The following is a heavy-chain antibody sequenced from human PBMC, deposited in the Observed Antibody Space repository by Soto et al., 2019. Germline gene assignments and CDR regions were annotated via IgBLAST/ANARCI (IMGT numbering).Heavy chain of an antibody. CDR3: SSVETQRYYYGMDV. CDR1: GGTFSSYA. J-gene: IGHJ6*02. V-gene: IGHV1-69*12. D-gene: IGHD2-15*01. CDR2: IIPIFGTA. Sequence: QVQLVQSGAEVKKPGSSVKVSCKASGGTFSSYAISWVRQAPGQGLEWMGGIIPIFGTADYAQKFQGRVTITADDSTSTAYMELSSLSSEDTAVYYCSSVETQRYYYGMDVWGQGTTVTVSS.